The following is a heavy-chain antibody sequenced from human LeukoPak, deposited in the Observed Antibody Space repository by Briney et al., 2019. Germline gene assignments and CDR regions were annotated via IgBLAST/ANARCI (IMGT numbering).Heavy chain of an antibody. Sequence: SETLSLTCTVSGGSISSGDYYWSWIRQPPGKGLEWIGYIYYSGSTYYNPSLKSRVTISVDTSKNQFSLKLSSVTAADTAVYYCARDLWISATSGGFDPWGQGILVTVSS. J-gene: IGHJ5*02. CDR1: GGSISSGDYY. D-gene: IGHD5-12*01. V-gene: IGHV4-30-4*02. CDR3: ARDLWISATSGGFDP. CDR2: IYYSGST.